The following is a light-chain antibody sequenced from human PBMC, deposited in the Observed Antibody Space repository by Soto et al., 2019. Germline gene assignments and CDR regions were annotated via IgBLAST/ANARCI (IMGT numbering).Light chain of an antibody. CDR1: QSVTNSY. Sequence: EIVMTQSPVTLSVSPGERATLSRSASQSVTNSYLAWYQQKPGQAPRLLIFGASTRAAGIPARFSGSGSGTEFTLTISSLQSEDFALYYCQQYHTSPLTFGQGTKVDI. J-gene: IGKJ1*01. CDR2: GAS. CDR3: QQYHTSPLT. V-gene: IGKV3-15*01.